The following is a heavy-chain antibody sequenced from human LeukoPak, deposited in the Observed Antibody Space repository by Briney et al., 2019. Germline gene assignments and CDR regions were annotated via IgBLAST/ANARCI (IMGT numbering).Heavy chain of an antibody. J-gene: IGHJ4*02. CDR3: AGGYTNYRFDY. CDR1: GGSISSGGSIGSFY. D-gene: IGHD3-16*02. V-gene: IGHV4-61*02. Sequence: PSQTLSLTCTVSGGSISSGGSIGSFYWTWIRQPAGKGLEWIGRIDAAGRTNYNPSLRSRVTTSVDTSKNQFSLKLSSVTAADTAVYYCAGGYTNYRFDYWGQGTLVTVAS. CDR2: IDAAGRT.